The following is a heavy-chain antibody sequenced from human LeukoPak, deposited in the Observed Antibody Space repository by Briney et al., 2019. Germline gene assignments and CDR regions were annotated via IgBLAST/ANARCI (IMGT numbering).Heavy chain of an antibody. Sequence: GGSLRLSCAASGFTFSSYGMHSVRQAPGKGLEWVAFIRYDGSNKYYADSVKGRFTISRDNSKNTLYLQMNSLRAEDTAVYYCAKDTVRPDFFDYWGQGTLVTVSS. CDR2: IRYDGSNK. V-gene: IGHV3-30*02. J-gene: IGHJ4*02. CDR1: GFTFSSYG. D-gene: IGHD3-10*01. CDR3: AKDTVRPDFFDY.